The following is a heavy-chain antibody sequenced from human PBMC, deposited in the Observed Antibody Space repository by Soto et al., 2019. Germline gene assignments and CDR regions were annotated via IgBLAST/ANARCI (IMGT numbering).Heavy chain of an antibody. D-gene: IGHD2-2*01. CDR2: IKQDGSEK. Sequence: GGSLRLSCAASGFTFSGYWMSWVRQAPGKGLEWVANIKQDGSEKYYVDSVKGRFTISRDNAKNSLYLQMNSLRAEDTAVYYCARASKGCSSTSCYGGYYGMDVWGQGTTVTVSS. J-gene: IGHJ6*02. CDR3: ARASKGCSSTSCYGGYYGMDV. V-gene: IGHV3-7*03. CDR1: GFTFSGYW.